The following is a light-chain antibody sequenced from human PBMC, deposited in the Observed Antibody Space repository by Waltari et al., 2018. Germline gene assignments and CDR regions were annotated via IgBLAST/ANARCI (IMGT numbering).Light chain of an antibody. CDR3: QSYEDSIVI. V-gene: IGLV6-57*02. J-gene: IGLJ2*01. CDR1: GGSIATTY. CDR2: EDD. Sequence: FMLTQSHSVSGSPGKTVTITCAGSGGSIATTYVQWYPLRPGSVPTTVIYEDDQRPSGVPDRFSGSIDTSSNSASLTISGLRAEDEAHYYCQSYEDSIVIFGGGTKVTVL.